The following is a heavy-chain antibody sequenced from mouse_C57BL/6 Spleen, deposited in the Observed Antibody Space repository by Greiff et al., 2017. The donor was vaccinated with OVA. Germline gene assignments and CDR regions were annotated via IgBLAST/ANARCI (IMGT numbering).Heavy chain of an antibody. Sequence: QVQLQQPGAELVKPGASVKMSCKASGYTFTSYWITWVKQRPGQGLEWIGDIYPGSGSTNYNEKFKSKATLTVDTSSSTAYMQLSSLTSEDSAGYYCARNYGSREDAMDYWGQGTSVTVSS. D-gene: IGHD1-1*01. CDR1: GYTFTSYW. CDR2: IYPGSGST. J-gene: IGHJ4*01. CDR3: ARNYGSREDAMDY. V-gene: IGHV1-55*01.